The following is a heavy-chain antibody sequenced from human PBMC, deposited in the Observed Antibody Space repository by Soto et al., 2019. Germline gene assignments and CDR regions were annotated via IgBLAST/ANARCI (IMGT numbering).Heavy chain of an antibody. CDR1: GGAISGYY. J-gene: IGHJ5*02. CDR3: ARGRRFSDWFDP. CDR2: IYSSGST. Sequence: KASETLSLTCTVTGGAISGYYWTWIRQSDGEGLEWIGRIYSSGSTNYNPSLKSRVTTSLDTSMNYFSLMLSSVTAADTAVYYCARGRRFSDWFDPWGQGTLVTVSS. V-gene: IGHV4-4*07. D-gene: IGHD3-3*01.